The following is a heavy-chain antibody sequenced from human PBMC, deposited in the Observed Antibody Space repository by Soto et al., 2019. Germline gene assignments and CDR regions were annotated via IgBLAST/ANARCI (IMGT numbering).Heavy chain of an antibody. J-gene: IGHJ6*03. Sequence: EVQLVESGGGLVQPGGSLRLSCAASGFTFTDYWMHWVRQVPGEGLVWVSRVKYDVSSTNYADSVKGRFTIFRDNAKNTLYLQMNSLRNEDTAVYFCARGARGYYYMDVWGKGTTVTVSS. CDR1: GFTFTDYW. CDR3: ARGARGYYYMDV. D-gene: IGHD3-10*01. V-gene: IGHV3-74*01. CDR2: VKYDVSST.